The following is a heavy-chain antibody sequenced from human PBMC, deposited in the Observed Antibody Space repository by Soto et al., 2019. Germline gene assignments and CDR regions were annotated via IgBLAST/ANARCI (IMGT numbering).Heavy chain of an antibody. V-gene: IGHV1-69*06. CDR2: IIPIFGTA. J-gene: IGHJ6*02. CDR3: AREGEQYCSGGSCPSTYYYYYGMDV. D-gene: IGHD2-15*01. Sequence: GASVKVSCKASGGTFSSYAISWVRQAPGQGLEWMGEIIPIFGTANYAQKFQGRVTITADKSTSTAYMELSSLRSEDTAVYYCAREGEQYCSGGSCPSTYYYYYGMDVWGQGTTVTVSS. CDR1: GGTFSSYA.